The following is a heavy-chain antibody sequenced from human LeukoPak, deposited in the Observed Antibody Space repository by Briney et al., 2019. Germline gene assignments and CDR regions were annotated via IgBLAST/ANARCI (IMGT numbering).Heavy chain of an antibody. Sequence: PGGSLRLSCAASGFTFSSYGMSWVRQAPGKGLEWVSAISGSGGSTYYADSVKGRFTISRDNAKNTLYLQMNSLRADDTAVYYCARGGVYSTSAVDFWGQGTLVTVSS. CDR3: ARGGVYSTSAVDF. V-gene: IGHV3-23*01. CDR1: GFTFSSYG. D-gene: IGHD6-6*01. CDR2: ISGSGGST. J-gene: IGHJ4*02.